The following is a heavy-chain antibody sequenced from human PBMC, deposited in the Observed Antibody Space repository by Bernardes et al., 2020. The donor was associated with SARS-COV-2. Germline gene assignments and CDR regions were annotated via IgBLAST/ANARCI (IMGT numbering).Heavy chain of an antibody. Sequence: AGSLRLSCAISGFTFTNYAMSWVRQAPGKGLEWVSSVGGSDRNTYYADAVRGRFTITRDNSKTVLYLLMNALRAEDTAVYYCAKNYYETSDYPYRFDYWGQGALVTVSS. J-gene: IGHJ4*02. V-gene: IGHV3-23*01. CDR1: GFTFTNYA. D-gene: IGHD3-22*01. CDR3: AKNYYETSDYPYRFDY. CDR2: VGGSDRNT.